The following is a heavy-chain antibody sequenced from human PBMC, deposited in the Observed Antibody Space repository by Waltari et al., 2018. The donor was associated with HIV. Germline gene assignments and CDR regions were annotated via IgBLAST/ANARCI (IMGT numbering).Heavy chain of an antibody. Sequence: QVQLVQSGAEVKKPGSSVKVSCKASGGTFSSYAISWVRPATGQRLEWMGGIIPIFGTANYAQKFQGRVTITADESTSTAYMELSSLRSEDTAVYYCARGQYYYDSSGLTPFDYWGQGTLVTVSS. CDR3: ARGQYYYDSSGLTPFDY. J-gene: IGHJ4*02. V-gene: IGHV1-69*01. CDR1: GGTFSSYA. D-gene: IGHD3-22*01. CDR2: IIPIFGTA.